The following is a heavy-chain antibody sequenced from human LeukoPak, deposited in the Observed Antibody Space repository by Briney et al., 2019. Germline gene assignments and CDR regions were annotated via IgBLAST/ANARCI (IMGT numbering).Heavy chain of an antibody. J-gene: IGHJ4*02. CDR3: ARLIVGAAD. V-gene: IGHV3-21*01. CDR1: GFTFSSYS. Sequence: GGSLRLSCAASGFTFSSYSMNWVRQAPGKGLEWVSSISSSSSYIYYVDSVKGRFTISRDNAKNSLYLQMNSLRAEDTAVYYCARLIVGAADWGQGTLVTVSS. CDR2: ISSSSSYI. D-gene: IGHD1-26*01.